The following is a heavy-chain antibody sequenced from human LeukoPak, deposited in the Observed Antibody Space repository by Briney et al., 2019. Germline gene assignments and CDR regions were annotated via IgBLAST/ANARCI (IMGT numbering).Heavy chain of an antibody. V-gene: IGHV3-33*01. CDR1: GFTFSTYA. CDR3: ARDISQQLGPGFDY. CDR2: IWSDGSNK. Sequence: GGSLRLSCAASGFTFSTYAMHWVRQAPGKGLEWVAAIWSDGSNKYYADSVRGRFTISRDNSKNTLYLQMNSLRAEDTAVYYCARDISQQLGPGFDYWGQGTLVTVSS. D-gene: IGHD6-13*01. J-gene: IGHJ4*02.